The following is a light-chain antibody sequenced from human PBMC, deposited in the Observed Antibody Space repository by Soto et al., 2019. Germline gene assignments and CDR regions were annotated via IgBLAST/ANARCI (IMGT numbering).Light chain of an antibody. CDR1: QSVDNY. CDR2: ASS. J-gene: IGKJ2*03. Sequence: VVLTQSPGTLSLSPGEGAALSCRASQSVDNYVSWYQQRPGQAPRLLLYASSRRAAVIPDRFSGSGSGTDFTLTSSRVEPEDFAIYYWQQFVTSPSFGQGTKLEIK. V-gene: IGKV3-20*01. CDR3: QQFVTSPS.